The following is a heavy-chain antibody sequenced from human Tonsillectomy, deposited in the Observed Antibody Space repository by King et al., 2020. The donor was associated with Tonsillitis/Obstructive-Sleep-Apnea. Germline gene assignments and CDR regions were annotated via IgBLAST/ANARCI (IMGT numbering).Heavy chain of an antibody. CDR3: ARGVVPAALTWFDP. CDR2: IYYSGST. D-gene: IGHD2-2*01. V-gene: IGHV4-61*01. CDR1: GGSVSSGNYY. Sequence: QLQESGPGLVKPSETLSLTCTVSGGSVSSGNYYWSWIRQSPGKGLEWIGDIYYSGSTNYNPSLKGRATISVDTAKNQFSLKLSSVTAADTAVYYCARGVVPAALTWFDPWGQGTLVTVSS. J-gene: IGHJ5*02.